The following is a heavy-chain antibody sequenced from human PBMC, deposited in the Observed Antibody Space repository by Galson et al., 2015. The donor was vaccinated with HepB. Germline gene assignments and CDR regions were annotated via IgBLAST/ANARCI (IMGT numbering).Heavy chain of an antibody. CDR2: FDPEDGET. J-gene: IGHJ6*02. CDR1: GYTLTDLS. D-gene: IGHD1-1*01. CDR3: ATRTTLYYYYGMDV. V-gene: IGHV1-24*01. Sequence: SVKVSCKVSGYTLTDLSMHWVRQAPGKGLEWMGGFDPEDGETIYAQKFQGRVTMTEDTSTDTAYMELSSLRSEDTAVYYCATRTTLYYYYGMDVWGQGTTVTVSS.